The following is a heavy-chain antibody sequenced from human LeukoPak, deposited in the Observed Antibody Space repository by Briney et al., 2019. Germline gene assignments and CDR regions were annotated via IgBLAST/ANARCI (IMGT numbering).Heavy chain of an antibody. V-gene: IGHV4-59*01. J-gene: IGHJ4*02. CDR1: GGSISIYY. D-gene: IGHD3-16*01. Sequence: SETLSLTCTVSGGSISIYYWTWIRQPPGKGLEWIGYIYYSGSTNYNPSLKSRLAMSLDTSKNQFSLNLNSVTAADTAVYYCARGIRGAADYWGQGTLVTVSS. CDR3: ARGIRGAADY. CDR2: IYYSGST.